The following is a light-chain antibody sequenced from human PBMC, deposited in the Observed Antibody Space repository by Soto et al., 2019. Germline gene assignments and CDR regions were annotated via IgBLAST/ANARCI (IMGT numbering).Light chain of an antibody. CDR2: GAS. J-gene: IGKJ4*01. CDR1: QSVGSA. Sequence: EIVMTQSPATLSVSPGETATLSCRASQSVGSAVAWYQHKPGQAPRLLIVGASIRATGVPGRFSGGGSGTEFTLTISNLQSEDFAVYYCQQYSNWPPLTFGGGTTVEFK. V-gene: IGKV3-15*01. CDR3: QQYSNWPPLT.